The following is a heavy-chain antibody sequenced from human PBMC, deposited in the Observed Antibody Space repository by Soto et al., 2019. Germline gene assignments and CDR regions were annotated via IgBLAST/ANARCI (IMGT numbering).Heavy chain of an antibody. D-gene: IGHD6-6*01. J-gene: IGHJ6*02. V-gene: IGHV3-48*02. CDR1: VFTFSSYT. CDR3: ARDDSSSSGDETYYYYYGMDL. CDR2: ISTSSRTI. Sequence: GSLRPACSASVFTFSSYTMNWVRQAPGKGLEWLSYISTSSRTIYYADSVRGRFTISRDNAQNSLYLQMDSLRDEDTAVYYCARDDSSSSGDETYYYYYGMDLWGQGTTVTVSS.